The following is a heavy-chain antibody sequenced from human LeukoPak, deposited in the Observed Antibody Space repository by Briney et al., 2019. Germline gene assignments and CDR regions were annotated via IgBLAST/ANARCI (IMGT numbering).Heavy chain of an antibody. V-gene: IGHV3-7*01. Sequence: GESLRLSCAASGFTFSSYWMSWVRQAPGKGLEWVANIKQDGSEKYYVDSVKGRFTISRDNAKNSLYLQMNSLRAEDAAVYYCARTNCSGGSCHDTPLGYWGQGTLVTVSS. CDR3: ARTNCSGGSCHDTPLGY. D-gene: IGHD2-15*01. CDR2: IKQDGSEK. CDR1: GFTFSSYW. J-gene: IGHJ4*02.